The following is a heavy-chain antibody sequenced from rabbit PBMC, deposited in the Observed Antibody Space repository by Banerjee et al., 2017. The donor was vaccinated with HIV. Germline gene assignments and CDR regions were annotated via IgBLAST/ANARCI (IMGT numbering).Heavy chain of an antibody. J-gene: IGHJ4*01. CDR1: GIDLSTHG. CDR2: IWPGFGIT. Sequence: ELVESGGGLVQPGESLKLSCKASGIDLSTHGISWVRQAPGKGPEWIAYIWPGFGITNYANSVKGRFTISSDNAQNTVDLKMTSLTASDTATYFCARDHIGYAGYGAVYYFKLWGPAPSSPS. CDR3: ARDHIGYAGYGAVYYFKL. V-gene: IGHV1S47*01. D-gene: IGHD7-1*01.